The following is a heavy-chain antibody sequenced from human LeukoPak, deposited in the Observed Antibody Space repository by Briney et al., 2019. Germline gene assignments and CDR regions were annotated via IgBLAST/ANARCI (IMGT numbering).Heavy chain of an antibody. D-gene: IGHD3-3*01. J-gene: IGHJ3*02. Sequence: SETLSLTCAVYGGSFSGYYWSWIRQPPGKGLEWIGEINHSGSTNYNPSLKSRVTISVDTSKNQFSLKLSSVTAADTAVYYCARGDFWSGDYTDAFDIWGQGTMVTVSS. V-gene: IGHV4-34*01. CDR2: INHSGST. CDR3: ARGDFWSGDYTDAFDI. CDR1: GGSFSGYY.